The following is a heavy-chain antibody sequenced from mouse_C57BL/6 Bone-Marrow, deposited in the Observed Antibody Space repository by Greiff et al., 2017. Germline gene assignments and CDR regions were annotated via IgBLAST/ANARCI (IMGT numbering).Heavy chain of an antibody. V-gene: IGHV10-1*01. CDR1: GFSFYTYA. CDR3: VGTGPFAY. Sequence: DVHLVESGGGLVQPKGSLKLSCAASGFSFYTYAMNWVRQAPGKGLEWVARIRSKSNNYATYYADSVKDRFTISRDDSESMLYLQMNNLKTEDTAMYYCVGTGPFAYWGQGTLVTVSA. D-gene: IGHD4-1*01. CDR2: IRSKSNNYAT. J-gene: IGHJ3*01.